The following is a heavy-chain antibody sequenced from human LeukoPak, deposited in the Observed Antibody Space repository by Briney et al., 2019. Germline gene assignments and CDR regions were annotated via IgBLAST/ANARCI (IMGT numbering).Heavy chain of an antibody. V-gene: IGHV3-23*01. CDR3: AKRSGYTTGWFFDF. D-gene: IGHD6-19*01. CDR2: ISGSGDNT. CDR1: GFSFSSYA. Sequence: AVALRLSCAASGFSFSSYAMRWVRQAPGRELDGISSISGSGDNTYYAESVKGRFTISRDNSKNTLFLQMNSLRAEDTAVFYCAKRSGYTTGWFFDFWGQGTLVTVSS. J-gene: IGHJ4*02.